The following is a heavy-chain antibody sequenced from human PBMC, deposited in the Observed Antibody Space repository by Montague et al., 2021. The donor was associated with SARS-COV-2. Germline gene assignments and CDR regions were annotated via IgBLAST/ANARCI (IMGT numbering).Heavy chain of an antibody. J-gene: IGHJ3*02. V-gene: IGHV3-30-3*01. CDR2: VSHDGNIK. CDR3: ARGQRNRNVVWSGDLGDAFDX. Sequence: SLRLSCAASGFTFSDSVMHWVRQAPGTGLQWVAVVSHDGNIKYYSDSVKGRFTISRDNSKNTLYLQMNSLGVEDTAVYYCARGQRNRNVVWSGDLGDAFDXWGQGTLVTVSS. D-gene: IGHD2-8*01. CDR1: GFTFSDSV.